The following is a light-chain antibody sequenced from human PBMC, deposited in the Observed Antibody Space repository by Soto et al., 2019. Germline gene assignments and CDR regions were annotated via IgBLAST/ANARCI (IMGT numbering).Light chain of an antibody. CDR1: QSVLYSSNNKNY. CDR3: QQYYSIPLT. Sequence: DIVMTQSPDSLAVSLGERATINCKSSQSVLYSSNNKNYLAWYQQKPGQPPKLLIYWASTRESGVPDRFSGSGSGTDFTLTISSLQAEDVAVYYCQQYYSIPLTFGPRTKVDIK. V-gene: IGKV4-1*01. J-gene: IGKJ3*01. CDR2: WAS.